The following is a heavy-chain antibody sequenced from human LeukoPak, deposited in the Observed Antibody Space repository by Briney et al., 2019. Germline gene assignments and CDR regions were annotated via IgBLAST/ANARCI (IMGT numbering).Heavy chain of an antibody. J-gene: IGHJ6*04. D-gene: IGHD2-2*02. Sequence: SETLSLTCTVSGGSISSGSYYWGWIRQPPGKGLEWIGSIYYSGSTNYNPSLKSRVTISVDTSKNQFSLKLSSVTAADTAVYYCARVVRGYCSSTSCYRMDVWGKGTTVTVSS. CDR2: IYYSGST. V-gene: IGHV4-39*07. CDR1: GGSISSGSYY. CDR3: ARVVRGYCSSTSCYRMDV.